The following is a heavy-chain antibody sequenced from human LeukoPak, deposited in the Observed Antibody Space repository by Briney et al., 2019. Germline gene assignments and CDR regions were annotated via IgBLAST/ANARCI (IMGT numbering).Heavy chain of an antibody. CDR2: ISYDGSNK. V-gene: IGHV3-30*04. J-gene: IGHJ3*02. D-gene: IGHD3-10*01. Sequence: PGRSLRLSCAASGFTFSSYAMHWVRQAPGKGLEWVAVISYDGSNKYYADSVKGRFTISRDNSKNTLYLQMNSLGAEDTAVYYCAREDDRNYYGLDDAFDIWGQGTMVTVSS. CDR1: GFTFSSYA. CDR3: AREDDRNYYGLDDAFDI.